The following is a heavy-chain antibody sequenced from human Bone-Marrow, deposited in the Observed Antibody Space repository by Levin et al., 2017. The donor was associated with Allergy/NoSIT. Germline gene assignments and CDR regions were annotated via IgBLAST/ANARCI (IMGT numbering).Heavy chain of an antibody. Sequence: PGGSLRLSCTASGFTFSTYAMSWVRQAPGKGLEWVSSISGGGGRTDYADSVKGRFTISRDNSKNTLYLQMNSLRVEDTAVYYCAKGMELWDIIAVGPPFDDWGQGTLVTVSS. CDR3: AKGMELWDIIAVGPPFDD. D-gene: IGHD6-19*01. V-gene: IGHV3-23*01. CDR1: GFTFSTYA. J-gene: IGHJ4*02. CDR2: ISGGGGRT.